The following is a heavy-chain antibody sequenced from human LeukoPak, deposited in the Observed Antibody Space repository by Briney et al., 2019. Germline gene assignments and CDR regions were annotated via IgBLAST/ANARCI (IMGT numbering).Heavy chain of an antibody. CDR2: IYYSGST. J-gene: IGHJ3*02. V-gene: IGHV4-59*01. Sequence: PSETLSLTCTVSGGSISSYYWSWIRQPPGKGLEWIGYIYYSGSTNYNPSLKSRVTISVDTSKNQFSLKLSSVTAADTAVYYCARASIAARSRAFDIWGQGTMVTVSS. D-gene: IGHD6-6*01. CDR3: ARASIAARSRAFDI. CDR1: GGSISSYY.